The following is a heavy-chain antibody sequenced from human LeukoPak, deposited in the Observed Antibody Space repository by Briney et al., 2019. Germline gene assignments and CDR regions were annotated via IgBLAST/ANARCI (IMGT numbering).Heavy chain of an antibody. Sequence: SETLSLTCTVSGGSISSDNYYWSWIRQPPGKGLEWIGYIYHSGGTYYNPSLKSRVTISVDRSKNQFSLKLSSVTAADTAVYYCARDLGYSSSSTPYYWGQGTLVTVSS. CDR3: ARDLGYSSSSTPYY. D-gene: IGHD6-6*01. V-gene: IGHV4-30-2*01. CDR2: IYHSGGT. J-gene: IGHJ4*02. CDR1: GGSISSDNYY.